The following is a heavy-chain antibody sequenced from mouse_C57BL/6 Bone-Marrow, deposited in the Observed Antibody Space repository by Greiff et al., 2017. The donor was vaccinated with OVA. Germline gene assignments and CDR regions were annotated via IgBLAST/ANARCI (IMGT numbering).Heavy chain of an antibody. V-gene: IGHV7-3*01. D-gene: IGHD3-2*02. CDR2: IRNKANGYTT. J-gene: IGHJ1*03. Sequence: EVMLVESGGGLVQPGGSLSLSCAASGFTFTDYYMSWVRQPPGKALEWLGFIRNKANGYTTEYSASVKGRFTISRDNSQSIPYLQMNALRAEDSATYYCARPQLRRTPPWYFDVWGTGTTVTVSS. CDR1: GFTFTDYY. CDR3: ARPQLRRTPPWYFDV.